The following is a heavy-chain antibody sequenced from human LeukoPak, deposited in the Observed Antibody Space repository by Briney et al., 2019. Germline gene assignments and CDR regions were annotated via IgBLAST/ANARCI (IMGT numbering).Heavy chain of an antibody. J-gene: IGHJ4*02. V-gene: IGHV3-48*03. CDR2: ISSSCSTV. CDR1: GFTLSTYE. Sequence: PGGSLRLSCAASGFTLSTYEVKWVRQAPGKGLEWASYISSSCSTVYYADSVKGRFTISRDNAKNSLYLQMNSLRAEDTAVYYCAREAIVVVTANYFDYWGQGTLVTVSS. CDR3: AREAIVVVTANYFDY. D-gene: IGHD2-21*02.